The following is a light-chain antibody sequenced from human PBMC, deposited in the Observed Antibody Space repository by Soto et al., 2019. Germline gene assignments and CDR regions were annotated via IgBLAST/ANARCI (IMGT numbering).Light chain of an antibody. V-gene: IGKV1-27*01. Sequence: DIQMTQSPSSLSASVGDTVTITCRASQGIIDYLAWYQQRPGKVPKLLIYAASTLQTGVPSRFSGSGAGTEFTLTISSLQPEDVATYYCQKDDTAPQTFGQGTRVEIK. CDR2: AAS. CDR3: QKDDTAPQT. CDR1: QGIIDY. J-gene: IGKJ1*01.